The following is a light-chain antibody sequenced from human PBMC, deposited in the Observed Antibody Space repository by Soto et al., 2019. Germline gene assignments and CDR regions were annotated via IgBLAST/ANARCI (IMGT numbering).Light chain of an antibody. CDR2: GAS. J-gene: IGKJ1*01. Sequence: EILMKHSPGTLSSSPGERVTLSCRASQGVSSRYLAWYPQKPDQAPLLLIYGASSRATGIPNRFSGSGSVTEFTLTISRLEPEDFAAYSCQKYGSAPMFGPGTKVEIK. CDR3: QKYGSAPM. CDR1: QGVSSRY. V-gene: IGKV3-20*01.